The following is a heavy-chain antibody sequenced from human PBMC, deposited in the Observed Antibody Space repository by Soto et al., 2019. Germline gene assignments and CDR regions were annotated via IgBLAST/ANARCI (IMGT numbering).Heavy chain of an antibody. J-gene: IGHJ3*02. CDR2: INSDGSST. CDR1: GFTFSSYW. D-gene: IGHD2-2*01. CDR3: AKGSVYCSSTSCYADAFDI. V-gene: IGHV3-74*01. Sequence: EVQLVESGGGLVQPGGSLRLSCAASGFTFSSYWMHWVRQAPGKGLVWVSRINSDGSSTSYADSVKGRFTISRDNAKNTLYLQMNSLRAEDTAVYYCAKGSVYCSSTSCYADAFDIWGQGTMVTVSS.